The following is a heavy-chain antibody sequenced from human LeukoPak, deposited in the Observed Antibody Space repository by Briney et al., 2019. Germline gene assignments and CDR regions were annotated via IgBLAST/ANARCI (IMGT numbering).Heavy chain of an antibody. Sequence: SETLSLTCTVSGGSISSGDYYWSWIRQPPGKGLEWIGYIYYSGSTYYNPSLKSRVTISVDTSKNQFSLKRSSATAADTAVYYCASKGPGYRGWFDPWGQGTLVTVSS. D-gene: IGHD3-9*01. V-gene: IGHV4-30-4*08. CDR3: ASKGPGYRGWFDP. CDR1: GGSISSGDYY. CDR2: IYYSGST. J-gene: IGHJ5*02.